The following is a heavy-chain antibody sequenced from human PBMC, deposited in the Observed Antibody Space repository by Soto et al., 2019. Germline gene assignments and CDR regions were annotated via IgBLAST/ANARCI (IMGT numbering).Heavy chain of an antibody. CDR1: GFTFSNYA. CDR2: ISGSGGRS. Sequence: EVQLLDSGGGLVQPGGSLRLSCAASGFTFSNYAMTWVRQGPGKGLEWVSGISGSGGRSYYADSEKGRFTISRDNSKSTLYLQMNRLRAEDTAVYYCAKAYFVWSSEQPYYFDYWGQGTLVTVSS. V-gene: IGHV3-23*01. J-gene: IGHJ4*02. CDR3: AKAYFVWSSEQPYYFDY. D-gene: IGHD3-16*01.